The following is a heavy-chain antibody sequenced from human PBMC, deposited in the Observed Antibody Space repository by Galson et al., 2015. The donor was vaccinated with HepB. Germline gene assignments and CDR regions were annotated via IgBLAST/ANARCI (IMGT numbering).Heavy chain of an antibody. CDR2: ISGSGGST. CDR1: GFTFSSYA. D-gene: IGHD1-14*01. CDR3: AKTTAEDAFDI. J-gene: IGHJ3*02. V-gene: IGHV3-23*01. Sequence: SLRLSCAASGFTFSSYAMSWVRQAPGKGLEWVSGISGSGGSTYYADSVKGRFTISRANSKNPVYLQMNSLRGEDTAVYYCAKTTAEDAFDIWGQGTMVTVSS.